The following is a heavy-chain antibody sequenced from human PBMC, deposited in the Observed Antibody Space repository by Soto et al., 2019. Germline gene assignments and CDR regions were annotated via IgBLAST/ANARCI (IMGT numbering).Heavy chain of an antibody. CDR1: GYTFTKYD. D-gene: IGHD3-3*01. V-gene: IGHV1-18*01. CDR2: ISANSGRA. CDR3: VRQYYDFWTDFPDFDY. Sequence: ASVVSCKTSGYTFTKYDISWVRQAPGQGLEWMGLISANSGRANYAQKLQGRVTMTTDTSTTTAYMELRSLRSDDTAVYYCVRQYYDFWTDFPDFDYWGQGTLVTVSS. J-gene: IGHJ4*02.